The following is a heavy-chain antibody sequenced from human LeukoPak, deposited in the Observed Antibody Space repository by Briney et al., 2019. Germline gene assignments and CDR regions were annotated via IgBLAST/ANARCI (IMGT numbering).Heavy chain of an antibody. CDR2: INSDGSST. Sequence: QPGGSLRLSCAASGFTFSSYWMHWVRQAPGKGLVWVSRINSDGSSTSYADSVKGRFTISRDNAKNTLYLQMNSLRAEDTAVYYCAKDPKSIVGATTVDYWGQGTLVTVSS. J-gene: IGHJ4*02. CDR1: GFTFSSYW. CDR3: AKDPKSIVGATTVDY. D-gene: IGHD1-26*01. V-gene: IGHV3-74*01.